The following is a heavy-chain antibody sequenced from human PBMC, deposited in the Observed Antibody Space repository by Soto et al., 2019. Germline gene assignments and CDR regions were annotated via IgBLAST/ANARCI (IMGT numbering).Heavy chain of an antibody. D-gene: IGHD3-10*01. CDR1: GFTFSTYA. CDR3: GRDEEWFGEVPTPRIDY. Sequence: QVQLVESGGGVIQPGRSLRLSCAGSGFTFSTYAMYWVRQAPGKGLEWVAVISNDGSIIYYADSVKGRFTISRDNSKSTLYLQVNSLSSEDTAVYYCGRDEEWFGEVPTPRIDYWGQGTLVTVSS. J-gene: IGHJ4*02. V-gene: IGHV3-30*04. CDR2: ISNDGSII.